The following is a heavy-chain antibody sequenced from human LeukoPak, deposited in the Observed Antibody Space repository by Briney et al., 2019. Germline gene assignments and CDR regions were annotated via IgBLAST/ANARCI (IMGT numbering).Heavy chain of an antibody. V-gene: IGHV1-8*03. CDR2: MNPNSGNT. Sequence: ASVKVSCKASGGTFSSYAISWVRQAPGQGLEWMGWMNPNSGNTGYAQKFQGRVTITRNTSISTAYMELSSLRSEDTAVYYCARGPLLGYCSSTSCSLNYYYYMDVWGKGTTVTVSS. D-gene: IGHD2-2*01. J-gene: IGHJ6*03. CDR3: ARGPLLGYCSSTSCSLNYYYYMDV. CDR1: GGTFSSYA.